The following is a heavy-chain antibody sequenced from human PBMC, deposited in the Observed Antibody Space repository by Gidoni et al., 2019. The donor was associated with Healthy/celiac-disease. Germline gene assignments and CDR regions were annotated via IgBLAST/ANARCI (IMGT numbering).Heavy chain of an antibody. CDR1: GFPFSSYA. D-gene: IGHD3-22*01. J-gene: IGHJ4*02. CDR2: ISGSGGST. Sequence: EVQLLESGGGLVQPGGSLRLSCAASGFPFSSYAMSWVRQAPGKGLEWVSAISGSGGSTYYADSVKGRFTIARDNSKNTLYLQMNSLRAEDTAVYYCAKDKYYYDSSGYYGEFDYWGQGTLVTVSS. CDR3: AKDKYYYDSSGYYGEFDY. V-gene: IGHV3-23*01.